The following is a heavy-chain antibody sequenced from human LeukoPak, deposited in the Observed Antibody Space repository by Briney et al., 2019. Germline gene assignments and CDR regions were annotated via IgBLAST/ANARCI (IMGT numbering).Heavy chain of an antibody. J-gene: IGHJ3*02. CDR2: INTNTGNP. CDR3: ARERSGANQFDWSDDAFDI. Sequence: VASVKVSCKASGYTFTSYATNWVRQAPGQGLEWMGWINTNTGNPTYAQGFTGRFVFSLDTSVSTAYLQISSLKAEDTAVYYCARERSGANQFDWSDDAFDIWGQGTMVTVSS. CDR1: GYTFTSYA. V-gene: IGHV7-4-1*02. D-gene: IGHD3-9*01.